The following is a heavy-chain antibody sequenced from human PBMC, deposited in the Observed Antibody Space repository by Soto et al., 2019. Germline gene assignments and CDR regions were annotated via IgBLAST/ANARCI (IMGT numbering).Heavy chain of an antibody. J-gene: IGHJ5*02. V-gene: IGHV1-3*01. Sequence: QVQLVQSGAEVKKPGASVKVSCKASGYTFTSYAMHWVRQAPGQRLEWMGWINAGNGNTKYSQKVQGRVTITRDTSARTAYMELSSLRSEDTAVYYCAREGGPTGIAAAGTRFDPWGQGTLVTVSS. CDR1: GYTFTSYA. CDR3: AREGGPTGIAAAGTRFDP. CDR2: INAGNGNT. D-gene: IGHD6-13*01.